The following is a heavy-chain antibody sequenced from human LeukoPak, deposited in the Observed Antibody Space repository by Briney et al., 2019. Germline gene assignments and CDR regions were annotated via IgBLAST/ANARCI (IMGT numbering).Heavy chain of an antibody. CDR3: AKVASTTRRHDAFDI. CDR1: GYTFTDYY. V-gene: IGHV1-2*02. Sequence: ASVKVSCKASGYTFTDYYMHWVRQAPGQGLEWMGWINSNSGGTNYAQKFQGRVTMTRDTSISTAYMDLSRVRSDDTAVYYCAKVASTTRRHDAFDIWGQGTLVTVSS. D-gene: IGHD1-1*01. CDR2: INSNSGGT. J-gene: IGHJ3*02.